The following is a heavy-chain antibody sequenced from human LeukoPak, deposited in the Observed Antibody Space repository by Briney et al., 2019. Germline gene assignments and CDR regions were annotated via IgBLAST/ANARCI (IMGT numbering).Heavy chain of an antibody. CDR1: GGSISSYY. D-gene: IGHD3-10*01. CDR3: ARHEGGYYGSGSSFDY. V-gene: IGHV4-4*09. Sequence: SETLSLTCTVSGGSISSYYWSWIRQPPGKGLEWIGYIYTSGSTNYNPSLKSRVTISVDTSKNQFSLKLSSVTAADTAVYYCARHEGGYYGSGSSFDYWGQGTLVTVSS. J-gene: IGHJ4*02. CDR2: IYTSGST.